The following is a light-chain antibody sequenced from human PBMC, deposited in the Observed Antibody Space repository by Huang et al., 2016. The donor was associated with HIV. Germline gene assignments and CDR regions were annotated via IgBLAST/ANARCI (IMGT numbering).Light chain of an antibody. Sequence: EIVLTQSPATLSLSPGESAALFCRVIHSLGGNLAWYQQIPGQAPSLLIYDTANSATGIPARFTGSGSWTDYSLTISGLGPEDFAVYYCQQRSDWPLTFGGGTKVDIK. CDR2: DTA. CDR3: QQRSDWPLT. V-gene: IGKV3-11*01. CDR1: HSLGGN. J-gene: IGKJ4*01.